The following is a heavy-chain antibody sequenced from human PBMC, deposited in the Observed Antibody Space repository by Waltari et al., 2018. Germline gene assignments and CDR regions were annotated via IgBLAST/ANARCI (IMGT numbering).Heavy chain of an antibody. Sequence: EVQLLESGGGLVQPGGSLTLSCAASGITFSSYTMRWVHQAPGKWLEWVSTISASGGTFYADSVKGRFTVSRDSSKNTLSLQMNSLRAEDTAVYYCARGPAYYFDYWDQGTLVTVSS. CDR1: GITFSSYT. V-gene: IGHV3-23*01. CDR2: ISASGGT. CDR3: ARGPAYYFDY. J-gene: IGHJ4*02.